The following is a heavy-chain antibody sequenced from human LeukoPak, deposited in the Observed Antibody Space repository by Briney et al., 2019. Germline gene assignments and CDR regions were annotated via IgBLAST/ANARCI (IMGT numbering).Heavy chain of an antibody. J-gene: IGHJ4*02. CDR3: AKRNSFSSGWYTD. D-gene: IGHD6-19*01. Sequence: HPGGSLRLSCAASGFTFSSYGMTWVRQAPGKGLEWVSGISASGGATYSADSVKGRFTISRDNSKNTLYLQLNSLRAEDTAVYYCAKRNSFSSGWYTDWGQGTLVTVSS. CDR2: ISASGGAT. CDR1: GFTFSSYG. V-gene: IGHV3-23*01.